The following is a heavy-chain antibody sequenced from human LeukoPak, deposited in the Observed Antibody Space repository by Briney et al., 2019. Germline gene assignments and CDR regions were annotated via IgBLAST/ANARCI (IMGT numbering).Heavy chain of an antibody. Sequence: GASVKVSCKASGYTFTGYAMHWVRQAPGQRLEWMGWINAGNGNTKYSQKFQGRVTITRDTSASTAYMELSSLRSEDTAVYYCARAYRYCSSTSCYSFDYWGQGTLVTVSS. CDR1: GYTFTGYA. V-gene: IGHV1-3*01. CDR3: ARAYRYCSSTSCYSFDY. D-gene: IGHD2-2*01. J-gene: IGHJ4*02. CDR2: INAGNGNT.